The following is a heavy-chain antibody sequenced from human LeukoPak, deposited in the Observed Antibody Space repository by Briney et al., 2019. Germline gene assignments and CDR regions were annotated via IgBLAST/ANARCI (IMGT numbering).Heavy chain of an antibody. Sequence: TSETLSLTCTVSGGFISSGDYYWSWIRQPPGKGLEWIGYIYYSGSTYYNPSLKSRVTISVDTSKNQFSLKLSSVTAADTAVYYCARGNYDFWSGYSYNYYYYYYGMDVWGQGTTVTVSS. D-gene: IGHD3-3*01. CDR2: IYYSGST. CDR1: GGFISSGDYY. J-gene: IGHJ6*02. V-gene: IGHV4-30-4*01. CDR3: ARGNYDFWSGYSYNYYYYYYGMDV.